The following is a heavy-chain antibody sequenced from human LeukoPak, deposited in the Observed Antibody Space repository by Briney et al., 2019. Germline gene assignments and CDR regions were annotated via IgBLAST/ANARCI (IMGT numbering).Heavy chain of an antibody. CDR3: ARSSSDGYNLFDY. CDR2: IYYSGST. V-gene: IGHV4-59*01. Sequence: SETLSLTCTVSGGSISSYYWSWIRQPPGKGLEWIGYIYYSGSTNYNPSLKSRVTISVDTSKNQFSLKLSFVTAADTAVYYCARSSSDGYNLFDYWGQGTLVTVSA. D-gene: IGHD5-12*01. J-gene: IGHJ4*02. CDR1: GGSISSYY.